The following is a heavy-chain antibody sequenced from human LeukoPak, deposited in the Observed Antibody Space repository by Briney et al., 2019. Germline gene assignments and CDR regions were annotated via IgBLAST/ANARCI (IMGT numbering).Heavy chain of an antibody. J-gene: IGHJ3*02. CDR3: AREDPLGSDDVFDI. D-gene: IGHD7-27*01. CDR1: GGSISSGIYY. Sequence: SQTLSLTCTVSGGSISSGIYYWSWIRQPAGKGLEWIGRIYTSGDTNYSPSLKSRVTISVDTSKNQFSLRLSSVTAADTAVYYCAREDPLGSDDVFDIWGQGTMVTVSS. V-gene: IGHV4-61*02. CDR2: IYTSGDT.